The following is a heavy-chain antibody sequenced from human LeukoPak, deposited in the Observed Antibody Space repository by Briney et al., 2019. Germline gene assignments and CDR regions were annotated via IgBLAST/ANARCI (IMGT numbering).Heavy chain of an antibody. CDR1: GYTFTGYY. V-gene: IGHV1-2*04. J-gene: IGHJ3*02. CDR2: INPNSGGT. Sequence: ASVKLSCKASGYTFTGYYMHRVRQAPGQGREWMGWINPNSGGTNYAQKFQGWVTMTRDMSISTAYMELSRLRSDDTAVYYCAGGTRITIFGVVSGSGLIDAFDIWGQGTMVTVSS. D-gene: IGHD3-3*01. CDR3: AGGTRITIFGVVSGSGLIDAFDI.